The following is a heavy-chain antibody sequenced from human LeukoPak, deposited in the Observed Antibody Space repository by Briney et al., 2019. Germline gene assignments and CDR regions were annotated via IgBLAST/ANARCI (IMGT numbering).Heavy chain of an antibody. Sequence: GGSLRLSCAASGFSFSSYWMSWVRQAPGKGLVWVSHINSDGSWTSYADSVKGRFTISKDNAKNTVYLQMNSLRAEDTAVYYCVSFYETYWGRGTLVTVSS. D-gene: IGHD2/OR15-2a*01. CDR3: VSFYETY. V-gene: IGHV3-74*01. CDR2: INSDGSWT. CDR1: GFSFSSYW. J-gene: IGHJ4*02.